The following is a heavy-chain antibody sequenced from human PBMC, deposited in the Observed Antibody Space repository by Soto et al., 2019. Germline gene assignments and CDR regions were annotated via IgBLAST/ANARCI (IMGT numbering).Heavy chain of an antibody. CDR3: VRGVLS. J-gene: IGHJ1*01. CDR1: GGSISSGGYY. Sequence: QVQLQESGPGLVKASQTLSLTCNVSGGSISSGGYYWTWIRQHPGKGLKWIGNIHHSGSTFYNPSLKSRVSISVDTSKNQFSLKLGSVTAADTAVYFCVRGVLSWGQGTLVTVSS. CDR2: IHHSGST. V-gene: IGHV4-31*03. D-gene: IGHD3-10*01.